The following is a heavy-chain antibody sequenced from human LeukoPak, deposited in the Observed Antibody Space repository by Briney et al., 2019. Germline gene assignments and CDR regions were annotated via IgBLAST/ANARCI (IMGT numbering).Heavy chain of an antibody. Sequence: PGGSLRLSCAASGFTFGDAWMTWVRQAPGKGLEWIGHIKSKIDGGTTDYAAPVKGRFTISRDDSKNTLYLQMNSLKTEDTAVYYCSTRNPDVRGVYFYYYYAMDVWGQGTTVTVSS. CDR1: GFTFGDAW. V-gene: IGHV3-15*01. CDR2: IKSKIDGGTT. J-gene: IGHJ6*02. D-gene: IGHD3-10*02. CDR3: STRNPDVRGVYFYYYYAMDV.